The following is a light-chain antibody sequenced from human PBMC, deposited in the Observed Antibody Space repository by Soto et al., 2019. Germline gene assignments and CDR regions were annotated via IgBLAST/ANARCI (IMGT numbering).Light chain of an antibody. CDR3: LQYHHWPLT. Sequence: EIVMTQSPATLSLSPGQRATLSCRASQSVSSNLAWHQQKPGQAPRILMYDASTRATGISARFSGSGSGTDFSLTISSLQSEDFAVYYCLQYHHWPLTFGGGTKVDIK. CDR1: QSVSSN. CDR2: DAS. V-gene: IGKV3-15*01. J-gene: IGKJ4*01.